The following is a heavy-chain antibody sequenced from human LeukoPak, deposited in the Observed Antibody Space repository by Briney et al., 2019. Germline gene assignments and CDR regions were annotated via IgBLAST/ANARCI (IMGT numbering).Heavy chain of an antibody. J-gene: IGHJ6*02. V-gene: IGHV4-31*03. CDR2: IYYSGST. Sequence: TLSLTCTVSGGSISSGGYYWSWIRQHPGKGLEWIGYIYYSGSTYYNPSLKSRVTISVDTSKNQFSLKLSSVTAADTAVYYCARSIAAAGTAYYYYGMDVWGQGTTVTVSS. CDR3: ARSIAAAGTAYYYYGMDV. CDR1: GGSISSGGYY. D-gene: IGHD6-13*01.